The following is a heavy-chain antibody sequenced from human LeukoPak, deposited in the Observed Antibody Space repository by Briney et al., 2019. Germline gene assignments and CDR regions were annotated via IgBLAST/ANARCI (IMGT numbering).Heavy chain of an antibody. CDR3: ARAGIVVVPAAIKGLRYYYYYMDV. V-gene: IGHV3-7*01. Sequence: QTGGSLRLSCAASGFTFSNSWMSWVRQAPGKGLEWVATIKPDGSAQYYVDSVKGRFTISRDNAKNSLYLQMNSLRAEDTAVYYCARAGIVVVPAAIKGLRYYYYYMDVWGKGTTVTVSS. D-gene: IGHD2-2*02. J-gene: IGHJ6*03. CDR2: IKPDGSAQ. CDR1: GFTFSNSW.